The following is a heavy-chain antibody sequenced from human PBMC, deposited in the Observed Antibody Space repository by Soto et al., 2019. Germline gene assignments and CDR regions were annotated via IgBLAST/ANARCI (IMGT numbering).Heavy chain of an antibody. CDR1: GGSISHYY. CDR3: ARHIVGSRKASFDY. Sequence: SETLSLTCAVSGGSISHYYWSWIRQPPGKGLEWIGYIHSSGSTNYNPSLNSRVTISVDTSKNQFSLTLSSVTAADTAVYFCARHIVGSRKASFDYWGQGTLVTVSS. V-gene: IGHV4-59*08. J-gene: IGHJ4*02. D-gene: IGHD3-16*02. CDR2: IHSSGST.